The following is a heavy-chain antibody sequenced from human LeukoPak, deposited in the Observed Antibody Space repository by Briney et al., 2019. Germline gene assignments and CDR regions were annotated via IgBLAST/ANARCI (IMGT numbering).Heavy chain of an antibody. V-gene: IGHV3-30-3*01. J-gene: IGHJ4*02. Sequence: GGSLRLSCAASGFTFSSYAMHWVRQAPGKGLEWVAVISYDGSNKYYADSVKGRFTVSRDISKNTVYLQMNGLKAEDTAVYYCARDDCSTTPCYAYWGQGTLVTVSS. CDR3: ARDDCSTTPCYAY. CDR1: GFTFSSYA. D-gene: IGHD2-2*01. CDR2: ISYDGSNK.